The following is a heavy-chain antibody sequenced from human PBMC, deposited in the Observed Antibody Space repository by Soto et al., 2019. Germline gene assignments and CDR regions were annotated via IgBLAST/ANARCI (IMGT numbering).Heavy chain of an antibody. J-gene: IGHJ3*02. CDR1: GFTFSSYS. CDR3: ARDNMVRGVLWNWWASDI. V-gene: IGHV3-21*01. D-gene: IGHD3-10*01. Sequence: EVQLVESGGGLVKPGGALRLSCAASGFTFSSYSMNWVRQAPGKRLEWVSSISSSSSYIYYADSVKGRFTISRDNAKNSLYLLMNSLRAEDTAVYYCARDNMVRGVLWNWWASDIWCQGTMLTVSS. CDR2: ISSSSSYI.